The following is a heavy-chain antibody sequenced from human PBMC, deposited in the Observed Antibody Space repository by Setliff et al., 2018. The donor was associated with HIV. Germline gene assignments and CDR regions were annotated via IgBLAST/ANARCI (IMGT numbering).Heavy chain of an antibody. V-gene: IGHV3-74*03. J-gene: IGHJ4*02. Sequence: PGESLKISCAASGFSLSHYWMHWVRQAPGKGLVWVSRMNHDGGTTTYADSVKGRFTISRDNAKNSLYLQMNSLRAEDTAVYYCARDISGFYFWGSDYWGQGTLVTVSS. CDR1: GFSLSHYW. CDR2: MNHDGGTT. D-gene: IGHD7-27*01. CDR3: ARDISGFYFWGSDY.